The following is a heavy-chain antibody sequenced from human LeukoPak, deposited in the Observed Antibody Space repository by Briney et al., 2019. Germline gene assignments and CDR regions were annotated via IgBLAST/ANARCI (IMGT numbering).Heavy chain of an antibody. D-gene: IGHD3-22*01. CDR2: ISYDGSNK. CDR1: GFTFSSYD. CDR3: AKEYYDSSGYYEVFDY. Sequence: GGSLRLSCAASGFTFSSYDMHWVRQAPGKGLEWVAVISYDGSNKYYADSVKGRFTTSRDNSKNTLYLQMNSLRAEDTAVYYCAKEYYDSSGYYEVFDYWGQGTLVTVSS. V-gene: IGHV3-30*18. J-gene: IGHJ4*02.